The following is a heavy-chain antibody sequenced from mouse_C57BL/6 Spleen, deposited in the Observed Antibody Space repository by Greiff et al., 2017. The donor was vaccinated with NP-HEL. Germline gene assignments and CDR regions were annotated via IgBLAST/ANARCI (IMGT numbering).Heavy chain of an antibody. Sequence: EVKLMESGPELVKPGASVKISCKASGYSFTGYYMNWVKQSPEKSLEWIGEINPSTGGTTYNQKFKAKATLTVDKSSSTAYMQLKSLTSEDSAVYYCARGGDVLFDYWGQGTTLTVSS. V-gene: IGHV1-42*01. D-gene: IGHD3-3*01. J-gene: IGHJ2*01. CDR1: GYSFTGYY. CDR3: ARGGDVLFDY. CDR2: INPSTGGT.